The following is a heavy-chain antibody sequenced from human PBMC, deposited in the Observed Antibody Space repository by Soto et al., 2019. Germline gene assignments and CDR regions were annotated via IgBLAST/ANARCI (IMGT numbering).Heavy chain of an antibody. Sequence: QITLKESGPTLVRPTQTLTLTCAFSGFSLSTSGVGVGWIRQPPGKALEWLAVIYWDDSKHYSPSLGSRLTITKDTSKNQVVLTMTNMDPRDTGTYYCAHKGPEDWPLDYWGQGTLVTVSS. D-gene: IGHD3-9*01. CDR1: GFSLSTSGVG. CDR3: AHKGPEDWPLDY. CDR2: IYWDDSK. J-gene: IGHJ4*02. V-gene: IGHV2-5*02.